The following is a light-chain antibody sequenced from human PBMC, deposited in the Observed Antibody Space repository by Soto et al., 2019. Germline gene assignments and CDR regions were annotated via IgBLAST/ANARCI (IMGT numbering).Light chain of an antibody. Sequence: DIQMTQSPSSLSASVGDRVTITCRASQTINNYVNWYQQKPGKAPKLLIYVASSLQSGVPSRFSGSGFGTDFTLTISSLQPEDFATYYCQQTYSGSSWTFGQGTKVDIK. V-gene: IGKV1-39*01. CDR1: QTINNY. CDR3: QQTYSGSSWT. CDR2: VAS. J-gene: IGKJ1*01.